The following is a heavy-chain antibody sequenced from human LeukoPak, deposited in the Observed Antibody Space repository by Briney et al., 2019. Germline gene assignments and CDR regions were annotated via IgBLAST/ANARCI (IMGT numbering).Heavy chain of an antibody. V-gene: IGHV3-23*01. CDR1: GFTFSNYA. CDR3: ARGRTNGYYHFDY. D-gene: IGHD2-8*01. CDR2: FSGGGGST. Sequence: GGSLRLSCAASGFTFSNYAMSWVRQAPGKGLEWVSAFSGGGGSTYYADSVKGRFTISRDSSLNTLYLQMNSLRAEDTAVYFCARGRTNGYYHFDYWGQGTLVTVSS. J-gene: IGHJ4*02.